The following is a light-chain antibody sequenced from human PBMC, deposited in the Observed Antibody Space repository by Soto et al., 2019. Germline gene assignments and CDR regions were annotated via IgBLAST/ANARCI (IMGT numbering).Light chain of an antibody. J-gene: IGKJ2*02. V-gene: IGKV3-15*01. CDR3: QHYNNWPPGT. Sequence: DIVMTQSPAALSLSPGERATLSCRASQSVGSSVAWYQQKPGLAPRCLMYGAATRSAGVTARFSGSGSGAAINLTISSLQPEDFEVYYCQHYNNWPPGTFGQGTKLEIK. CDR2: GAA. CDR1: QSVGSS.